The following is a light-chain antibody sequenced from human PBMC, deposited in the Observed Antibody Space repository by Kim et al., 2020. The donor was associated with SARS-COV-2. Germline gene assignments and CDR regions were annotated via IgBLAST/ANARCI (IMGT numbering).Light chain of an antibody. CDR3: SSYRSSNTVV. V-gene: IGLV2-14*03. CDR2: DVS. Sequence: QSALTQPASVSGSPGQSITISCTGTSSDVGGYNYVSWYQQHPGKAPRLMIYDVSDRPSGVSNRFSGSKSGNTASLTISGLQAEDEADYYCSSYRSSNTVVFGGGTQVTVL. CDR1: SSDVGGYNY. J-gene: IGLJ2*01.